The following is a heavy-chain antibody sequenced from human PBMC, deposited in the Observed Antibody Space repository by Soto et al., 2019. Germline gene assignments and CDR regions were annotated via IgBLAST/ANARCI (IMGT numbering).Heavy chain of an antibody. CDR1: GLTFGSYV. V-gene: IGHV3-23*01. CDR2: ITGSGVST. D-gene: IGHD6-19*01. Sequence: EVQLLASGGGLVQPGGSLRLSCAASGLTFGSYVMTWVRQPPGKGLEWVSAITGSGVSTYYADSVKGRFTISRDNSRHTLYLQTNTLSAEDTAVFHCAKETTSGTTLAYWGQGTLVTVSS. J-gene: IGHJ4*02. CDR3: AKETTSGTTLAY.